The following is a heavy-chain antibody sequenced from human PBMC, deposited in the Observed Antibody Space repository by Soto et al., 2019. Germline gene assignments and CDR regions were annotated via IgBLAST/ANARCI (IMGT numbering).Heavy chain of an antibody. Sequence: LRLSCAASGFTFSSYSMNWVRQAPGKGLEWVSSISSSSSYIYYADSVKGRFTISRDNAKNSLYLQMNSLRAEDTAVYYCARDGRIAAAGPYYYYGMDVWGQGTTVTVSS. CDR3: ARDGRIAAAGPYYYYGMDV. V-gene: IGHV3-21*01. CDR2: ISSSSSYI. CDR1: GFTFSSYS. J-gene: IGHJ6*02. D-gene: IGHD6-13*01.